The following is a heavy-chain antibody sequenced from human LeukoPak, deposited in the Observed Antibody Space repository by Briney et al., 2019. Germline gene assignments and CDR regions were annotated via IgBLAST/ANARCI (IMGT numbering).Heavy chain of an antibody. CDR3: ARDRGLGSNAWYFPLDF. CDR1: GFIFSNYR. Sequence: GGSLRLSCAASGFIFSNYRMSWVRQVPGKGLEWVGNIKKDGSETYYVDSVKGRFIISRDNAKNSLFLQMNSLRAEDTAVYYCARDRGLGSNAWYFPLDFWGQGTLVTVSS. V-gene: IGHV3-7*01. D-gene: IGHD6-13*01. CDR2: IKKDGSET. J-gene: IGHJ4*02.